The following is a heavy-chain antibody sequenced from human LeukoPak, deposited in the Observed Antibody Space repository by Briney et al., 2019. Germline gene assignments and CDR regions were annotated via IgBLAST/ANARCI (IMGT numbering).Heavy chain of an antibody. CDR1: GYTFSDYS. V-gene: IGHV3-21*01. D-gene: IGHD3-16*02. CDR2: TSSSATYI. J-gene: IGHJ3*02. Sequence: GGSLRLSCAASGYTFSDYSLNWVRQVPGKGLEWVSSTSSSATYIYYADSVRGRFTISRDNAKNSLFLQMNSLRAEDTALYYCVSGNDPDYVWGTYRLDAFDIWGEGTMVTVSS. CDR3: VSGNDPDYVWGTYRLDAFDI.